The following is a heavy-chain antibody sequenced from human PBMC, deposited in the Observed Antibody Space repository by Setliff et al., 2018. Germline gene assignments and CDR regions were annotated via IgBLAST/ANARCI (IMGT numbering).Heavy chain of an antibody. D-gene: IGHD2-8*01. CDR2: ISGSSGDA. Sequence: ASVKVSCKASNYTFINYGMSWVRQIPGHGLEWMGWISGSSGDASYAQKFQGRVIITLDTLTTTAYMELRSLRSDDTAVYYCARDSRIRFTKEEGGAYYYGMDVWGQGTKVTVSS. CDR1: NYTFINYG. J-gene: IGHJ6*02. V-gene: IGHV1-18*01. CDR3: ARDSRIRFTKEEGGAYYYGMDV.